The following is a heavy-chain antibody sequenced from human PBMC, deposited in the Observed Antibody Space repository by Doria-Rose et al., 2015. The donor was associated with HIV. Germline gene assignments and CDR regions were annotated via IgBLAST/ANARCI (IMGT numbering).Heavy chain of an antibody. CDR3: ARLRGSTSSYSP. CDR2: IYTSGTT. V-gene: IGHV4-4*09. Sequence: MSSYYWTWIRQPPGKGLEWIGYIYTSGTTNYNPPLKSRVTISVDTSKNQFSLQLSSVTAADTAVYNCARLRGSTSSYSPWGQGILVTVSS. CDR1: MSSYY. D-gene: IGHD2-2*02. J-gene: IGHJ5*02.